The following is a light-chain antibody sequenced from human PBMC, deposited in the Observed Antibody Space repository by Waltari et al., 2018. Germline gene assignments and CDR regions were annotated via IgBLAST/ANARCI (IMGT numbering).Light chain of an antibody. Sequence: CRPRVVVSSALAGSHQKPAPPPRLLIYDASNSATGIPARFSGSGSGTDFTLTISSLEPEDFAVYYCQQRSNWPPWTFGQGTKVEIK. CDR3: QQRSNWPPWT. V-gene: IGKV3-11*01. J-gene: IGKJ1*01. CDR1: VVVSSA. CDR2: DAS.